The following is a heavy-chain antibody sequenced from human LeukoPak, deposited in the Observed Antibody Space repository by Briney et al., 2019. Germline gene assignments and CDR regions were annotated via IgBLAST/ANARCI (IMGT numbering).Heavy chain of an antibody. CDR2: IYNDGST. Sequence: GGSLRLSCTASGFSVRSNYMSWFRQAPGRGLEWASVIYNDGSTYYADSVKGRFIISKDNSKNTLYLQMNSLRAEDTAVYYCAKQPVDITIFGVATSPGLDFDYWGQGTLVTVSS. CDR3: AKQPVDITIFGVATSPGLDFDY. J-gene: IGHJ4*02. CDR1: GFSVRSNY. D-gene: IGHD3-3*01. V-gene: IGHV3-53*01.